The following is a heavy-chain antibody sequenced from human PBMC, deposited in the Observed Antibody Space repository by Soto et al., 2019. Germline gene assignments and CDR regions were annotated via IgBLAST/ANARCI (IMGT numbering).Heavy chain of an antibody. D-gene: IGHD2-15*01. J-gene: IGHJ5*02. CDR1: GYSSTSYS. Sequence: ASVKVPSKASGYSSTSYSLHSLRKSPGQGLEWMGIINPSGGSTSYAQKFQGRVTMTRDTSTSTVYMELSSLRSEDTAVYYCARDNHAGGYCSGRSCYSGGFDTRGEGSLVT. CDR2: INPSGGST. V-gene: IGHV1-46*01. CDR3: ARDNHAGGYCSGRSCYSGGFDT.